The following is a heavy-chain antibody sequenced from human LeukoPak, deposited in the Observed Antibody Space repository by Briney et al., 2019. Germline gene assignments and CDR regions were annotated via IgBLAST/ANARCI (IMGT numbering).Heavy chain of an antibody. J-gene: IGHJ4*02. CDR2: ISGSSSHI. V-gene: IGHV3-21*06. Sequence: PSETLSLTCAVSGASIFRSNWWSWVRQAPGKGLEWVSSISGSSSHIYYVDSVKGRFTISRDNAKNSLYLQMNSLRAEDTAVYYCARARWGDEFDYWGQGTLVTVSS. CDR1: GASIFRSNW. D-gene: IGHD3-10*01. CDR3: ARARWGDEFDY.